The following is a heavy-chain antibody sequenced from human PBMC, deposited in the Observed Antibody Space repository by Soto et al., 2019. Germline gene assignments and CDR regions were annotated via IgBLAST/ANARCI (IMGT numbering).Heavy chain of an antibody. V-gene: IGHV3-30*18. D-gene: IGHD4-17*01. CDR2: ISYDGSNK. CDR1: GFTFSGYG. CDR3: AKGDYGGNSHTFDI. J-gene: IGHJ3*02. Sequence: QVQLVESGGGVVQPGRSLRLSCAASGFTFSGYGMHWVRQAPGKGLEWVAVISYDGSNKYYADSVKGRLTISRDNSENTLYLHMNSMSAEDTSVYYCAKGDYGGNSHTFDIWGQGTMVTVSS.